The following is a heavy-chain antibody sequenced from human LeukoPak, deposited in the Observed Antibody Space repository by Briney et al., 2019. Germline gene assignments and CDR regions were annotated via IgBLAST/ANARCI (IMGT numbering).Heavy chain of an antibody. CDR3: ARGVYESSGYYFIDY. J-gene: IGHJ4*02. D-gene: IGHD3-22*01. Sequence: PGGSLRLSCAPSGFTFSSYAMSWVRQAPGERLEWVSAISGSGGSTYYADSVKGRFTISRDNYKNTLYLLMTSLRAEDTAVYYCARGVYESSGYYFIDYWGQGTLVTVSS. CDR2: ISGSGGST. V-gene: IGHV3-23*01. CDR1: GFTFSSYA.